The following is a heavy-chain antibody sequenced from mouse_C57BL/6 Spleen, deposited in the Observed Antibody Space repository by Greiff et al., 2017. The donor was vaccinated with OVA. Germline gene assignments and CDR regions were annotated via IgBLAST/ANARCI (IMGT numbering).Heavy chain of an antibody. CDR2: IDPNSGGT. V-gene: IGHV1-72*01. CDR1: GYTFTSYW. Sequence: QVQLQQPGAELVKPGASVKLSCKASGYTFTSYWMHWVKQRPGRGLEWIGRIDPNSGGTKYNEKFKSKATLTVDKPSSTAYMQLSSLTSEDSAVYDCARYYYGSSYEDYFDYWGQGTTLTVSS. J-gene: IGHJ2*01. CDR3: ARYYYGSSYEDYFDY. D-gene: IGHD1-1*01.